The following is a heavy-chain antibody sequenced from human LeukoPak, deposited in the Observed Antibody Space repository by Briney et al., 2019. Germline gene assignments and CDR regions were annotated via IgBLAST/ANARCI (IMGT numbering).Heavy chain of an antibody. CDR2: ISSSSSTI. Sequence: PGGSLRLSCAASGFTFSSYSMNWVRQAPGKGLEWVSYISSSSSTIYYADSVKGRFTISRDNAKNSLYLQMNSLRAEDTAVYYCARQQWLVTPLWYYYGMDVWGQGTTVTVSS. J-gene: IGHJ6*02. V-gene: IGHV3-48*04. D-gene: IGHD6-19*01. CDR1: GFTFSSYS. CDR3: ARQQWLVTPLWYYYGMDV.